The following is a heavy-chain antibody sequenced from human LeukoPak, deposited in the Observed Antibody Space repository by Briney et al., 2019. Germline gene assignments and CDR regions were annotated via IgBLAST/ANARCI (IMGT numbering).Heavy chain of an antibody. Sequence: SETLSLTCTVSGGSISSGDYYWSWIRQPPGKGLEWIGYIYYSGSTYYNPSLKSRVTISVDTSKNQFSLKLSSVTAADTAVYYCARGSFSNDAFGIWGQGTMVTVSS. V-gene: IGHV4-30-4*08. CDR2: IYYSGST. CDR3: ARGSFSNDAFGI. J-gene: IGHJ3*02. D-gene: IGHD2/OR15-2a*01. CDR1: GGSISSGDYY.